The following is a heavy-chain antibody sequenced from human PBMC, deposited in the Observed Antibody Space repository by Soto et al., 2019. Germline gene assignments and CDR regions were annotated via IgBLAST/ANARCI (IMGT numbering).Heavy chain of an antibody. CDR1: SGSFSGYY. CDR2: VSQSGNT. J-gene: IGHJ4*02. V-gene: IGHV4-34*01. CDR3: ARVPKGSGSSQTRPDF. D-gene: IGHD6-6*01. Sequence: SETLSLTCSIYSGSFSGYYWSWIRQPPGKGLEWIGEVSQSGNTNYSPSLESRVSISIDTSKKQFSLNLASVSAADTAVYYCARVPKGSGSSQTRPDFWGQGTLVTVSS.